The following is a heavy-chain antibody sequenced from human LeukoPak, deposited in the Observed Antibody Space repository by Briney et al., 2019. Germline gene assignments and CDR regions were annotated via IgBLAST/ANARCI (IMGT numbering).Heavy chain of an antibody. CDR1: GVTFSSFW. CDR3: ARERTSGWDAFDT. V-gene: IGHV3-74*01. D-gene: IGHD6-19*01. CDR2: INIGGSST. Sequence: GGSLRLSCAASGVTFSSFWMHWVRQTPGKGLVWVSRINIGGSSTSYAPPLRGRFTISRTNAKNTPHLQMNSRRAEARAGFYVARERTSGWDAFDTWGRGNLVSV. J-gene: IGHJ5*02.